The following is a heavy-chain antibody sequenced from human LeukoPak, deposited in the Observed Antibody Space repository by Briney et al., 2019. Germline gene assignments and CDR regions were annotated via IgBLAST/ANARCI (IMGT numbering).Heavy chain of an antibody. D-gene: IGHD3-3*01. J-gene: IGHJ5*02. V-gene: IGHV3-23*01. CDR2: INGSGGST. Sequence: GGSLRLSCAASGFTFSSYAMSWVRQAPGKGLEWVSAINGSGGSTYYADCVKGRFTISRDNSKNTLYLQMNSLRADDTAVYYCAKDRITIFGVVREGNWFDPWGQGTLVTVSS. CDR3: AKDRITIFGVVREGNWFDP. CDR1: GFTFSSYA.